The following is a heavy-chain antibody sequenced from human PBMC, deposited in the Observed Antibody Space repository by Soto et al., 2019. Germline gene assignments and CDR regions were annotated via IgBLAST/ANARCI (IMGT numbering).Heavy chain of an antibody. CDR3: AHREGYGRLDY. CDR2: IYGDGDK. Sequence: QITLKESGPTLVKPTQTLTLTCTFSGFSLSTSGVGVGWIRQPPGKALEWLALIYGDGDKRYSPSLKSRLTITKDTSKNQVVLTMTNMDPVDTATFYGAHREGYGRLDYWGQGTLVTVSS. D-gene: IGHD5-12*01. J-gene: IGHJ4*02. V-gene: IGHV2-5*02. CDR1: GFSLSTSGVG.